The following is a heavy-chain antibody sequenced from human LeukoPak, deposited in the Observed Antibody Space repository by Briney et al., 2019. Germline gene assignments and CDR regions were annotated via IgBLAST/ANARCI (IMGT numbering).Heavy chain of an antibody. CDR2: ISWNSGNI. CDR3: AKDIGWLRFDRAYGMDV. V-gene: IGHV3-9*01. CDR1: GFTFDDYA. J-gene: IGHJ6*02. Sequence: PGGSLRLSCAASGFTFDDYAMHWVRQAPGKGLEWVSSISWNSGNIGYADSAKGRFTISRDNAKTSLYLEMNSLSAEDTALYYCAKDIGWLRFDRAYGMDVWGQGTTVTVSS. D-gene: IGHD5-12*01.